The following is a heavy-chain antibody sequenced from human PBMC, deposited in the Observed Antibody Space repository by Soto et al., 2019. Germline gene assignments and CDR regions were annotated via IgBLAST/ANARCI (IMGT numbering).Heavy chain of an antibody. CDR2: ISPNSGAT. CDR1: GYTFTSYG. D-gene: IGHD1-1*01. Sequence: QVQLVQSEGELRQPGASVTVSCRASGYTFTSYGIIWVRQAPGQGLEWMGYISPNSGATTYAQNLQGRPPLTTDTSTSTAYMELSSLSSDDTAIYYCVREIWTRCALQPFFDYWGLGALVTVSS. CDR3: VREIWTRCALQPFFDY. V-gene: IGHV1-18*01. J-gene: IGHJ4*02.